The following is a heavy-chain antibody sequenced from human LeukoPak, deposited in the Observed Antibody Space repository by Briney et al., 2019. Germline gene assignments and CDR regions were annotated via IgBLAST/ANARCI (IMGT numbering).Heavy chain of an antibody. J-gene: IGHJ3*02. D-gene: IGHD6-13*01. CDR3: ARTATPPHSSSWYEDGVLAFDI. CDR1: GGTFSSYA. Sequence: GSSVRVSCKASGGTFSSYAISWVRQAPGQWLEWMGGIIPIFGTANYAQKFQGRVTITADESTSTAYMELSSLRSEDTAVYYCARTATPPHSSSWYEDGVLAFDIWGQGTMVTVSS. CDR2: IIPIFGTA. V-gene: IGHV1-69*01.